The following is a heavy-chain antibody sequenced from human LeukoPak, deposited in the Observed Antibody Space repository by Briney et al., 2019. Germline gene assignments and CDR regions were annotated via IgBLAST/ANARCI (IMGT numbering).Heavy chain of an antibody. CDR3: ARVRSGGWSYFDL. CDR2: INSDGSST. D-gene: IGHD6-19*01. Sequence: PGGSLRLSCAASGFTVCSKWMHWVRQAPGKGLVWVSRINSDGSSTSYADSVKGRFTISRDNAKNTLYLQMNSLRAEDTAVYYCARVRSGGWSYFDLSGQGTLVTVSS. V-gene: IGHV3-74*01. J-gene: IGHJ4*02. CDR1: GFTVCSKW.